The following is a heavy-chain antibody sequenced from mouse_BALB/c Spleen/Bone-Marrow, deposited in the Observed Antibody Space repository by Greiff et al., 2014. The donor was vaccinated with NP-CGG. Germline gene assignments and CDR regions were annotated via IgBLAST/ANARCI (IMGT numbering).Heavy chain of an antibody. Sequence: QVQLKESGAELAKPGASVKMSCKASGYTFTIYWMHWVKQRPGQGLEWIGYINPSTGYTESNQKFKDKATLTADKSPSTAYMQLSSLTSEDSAVYYCARYGGRSYDGFAYWGQGTLVTVSA. D-gene: IGHD2-12*01. CDR1: GYTFTIYW. CDR3: ARYGGRSYDGFAY. CDR2: INPSTGYT. J-gene: IGHJ3*01. V-gene: IGHV1-7*01.